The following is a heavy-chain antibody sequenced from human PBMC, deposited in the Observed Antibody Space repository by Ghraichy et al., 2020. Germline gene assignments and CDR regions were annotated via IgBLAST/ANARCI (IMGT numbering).Heavy chain of an antibody. Sequence: LSLTCAASGFTFSDSSMNWVRRAPGKGLEWVSYINSSSRHIYYADSVRGRFTISRDNAKKSLYLQMNSLRAEDTAVYYCARAEGDYRCEADLDFWGQGTLLTIFS. CDR1: GFTFSDSS. CDR2: INSSSRHI. CDR3: ARAEGDYRCEADLDF. V-gene: IGHV3-21*01. J-gene: IGHJ4*02. D-gene: IGHD3-16*01.